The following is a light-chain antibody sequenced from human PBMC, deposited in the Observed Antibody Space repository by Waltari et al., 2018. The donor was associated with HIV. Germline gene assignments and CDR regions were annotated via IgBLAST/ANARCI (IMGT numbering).Light chain of an antibody. Sequence: AIRMTQSPSSFSASTGDKVTITCRASQGISSYLAWYQQKPGKAPKLLIYAASTLQSGVPSRFSGSGSGTDFTLTISCLQSEDFATYYCQQYYSYPPLFGPGTKVDIK. V-gene: IGKV1-8*01. CDR1: QGISSY. J-gene: IGKJ3*01. CDR2: AAS. CDR3: QQYYSYPPL.